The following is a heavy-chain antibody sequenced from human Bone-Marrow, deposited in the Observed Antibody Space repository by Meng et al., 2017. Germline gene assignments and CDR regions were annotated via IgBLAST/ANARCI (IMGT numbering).Heavy chain of an antibody. CDR2: INPNSGGT. CDR1: GYTFTGYY. Sequence: ASVKVSCKASGYTFTGYYMHWVRQAPGQGLEWMGWINPNSGGTNYAQKFQGRVTMTRDTSISTAYMELSRLTSDDTAVYYCAREGYCTNGVCLNYFHPWGQGTLVTVSS. CDR3: AREGYCTNGVCLNYFHP. J-gene: IGHJ5*02. V-gene: IGHV1-2*02. D-gene: IGHD2-8*01.